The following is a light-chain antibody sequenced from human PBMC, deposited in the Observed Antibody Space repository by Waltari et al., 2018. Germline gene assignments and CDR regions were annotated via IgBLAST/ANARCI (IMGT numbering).Light chain of an antibody. J-gene: IGLJ2*01. CDR1: SSNIGAGYD. CDR3: QSYDSSLSGVL. V-gene: IGLV1-40*01. CDR2: GNN. Sequence: QSVLTQPPSVSGAPGQRITISCTGTSSNIGAGYDVHWYLQLPGTAPKLLILGNNNRPSGVPDRFSASKSDTSASLAITGLRAEDEADYYCQSYDSSLSGVLFGGGTKLTVL.